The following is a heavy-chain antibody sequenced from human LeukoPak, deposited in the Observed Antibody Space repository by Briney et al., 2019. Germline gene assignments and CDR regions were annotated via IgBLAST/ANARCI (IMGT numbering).Heavy chain of an antibody. J-gene: IGHJ6*02. CDR1: GFTVSSNY. D-gene: IGHD6-19*01. CDR3: AASSGWYYYYGMDV. CDR2: IYSGGST. V-gene: IGHV3-53*04. Sequence: PGGSLRLSCAASGFTVSSNYMSWVRQAPGKGLEWVSVIYSGGSTYYADSVKGRFTISRHNSKNTLYLQVNSLRAEDTAVYYCAASSGWYYYYGMDVWGQGTTVTVSS.